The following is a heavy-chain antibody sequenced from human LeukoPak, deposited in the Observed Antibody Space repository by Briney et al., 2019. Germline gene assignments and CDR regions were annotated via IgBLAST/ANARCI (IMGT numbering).Heavy chain of an antibody. D-gene: IGHD2-15*01. J-gene: IGHJ6*02. CDR3: ACDSFYYYGMDV. V-gene: IGHV3-23*01. CDR2: ISGSGGST. Sequence: GGSLRLSCAASGFTFSSYAMSWVRQAPGKGLEWVSAISGSGGSTYYADSVKGRFTISRDNSKNTLYLQMNSLRAEDTAVYYCACDSFYYYGMDVWGQGTTVTVSS. CDR1: GFTFSSYA.